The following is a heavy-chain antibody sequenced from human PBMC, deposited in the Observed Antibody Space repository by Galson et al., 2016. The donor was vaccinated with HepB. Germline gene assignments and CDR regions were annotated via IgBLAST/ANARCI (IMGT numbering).Heavy chain of an antibody. CDR3: ARVGGEGDAFES. Sequence: SLRLSCAASGFTFSSYWMSWVRQAPGKGLECVANIKQDGRETYYVDSVKGRFTISRDNAKNSLFLQMNSLRAEDTAVYYCARVGGEGDAFESWGQGTMVTVSS. J-gene: IGHJ3*02. V-gene: IGHV3-7*03. CDR2: IKQDGRET. CDR1: GFTFSSYW. D-gene: IGHD6-25*01.